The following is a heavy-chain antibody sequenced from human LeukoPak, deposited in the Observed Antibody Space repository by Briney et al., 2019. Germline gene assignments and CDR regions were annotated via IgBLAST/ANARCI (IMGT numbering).Heavy chain of an antibody. V-gene: IGHV1-2*02. CDR3: ATSKTPTPFDS. CDR2: INPNSGGT. J-gene: IGHJ5*01. Sequence: ASVKVSCKASGYTFTDQYMHWVRQAPGQGLEWMGWINPNSGGTNYAQKFQGRVTITRDTSINTVYMELSRLRSDDTAQYYCATSKTPTPFDSWGQGTLVTVSS. CDR1: GYTFTDQY.